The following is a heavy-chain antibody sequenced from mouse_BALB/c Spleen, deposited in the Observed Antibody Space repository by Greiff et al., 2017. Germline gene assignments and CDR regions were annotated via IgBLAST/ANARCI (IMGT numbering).Heavy chain of an antibody. CDR3: ASFGNLYYYAMDY. Sequence: VQLQQSGPELVKPGASVKISCKASGYTFTDYNMHWVKQSHGKSLEWIGYIYPYNGGTGYNQKFKSKATLTVDNSSSTAYMELRSLTSEDSAVYYCASFGNLYYYAMDYWGQGTSVTVSS. D-gene: IGHD2-1*01. J-gene: IGHJ4*01. CDR1: GYTFTDYN. V-gene: IGHV1S29*02. CDR2: IYPYNGGT.